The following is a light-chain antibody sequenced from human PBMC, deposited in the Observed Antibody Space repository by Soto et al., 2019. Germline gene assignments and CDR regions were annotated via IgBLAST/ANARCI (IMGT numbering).Light chain of an antibody. CDR3: CSYTSSTNYV. CDR2: AVN. V-gene: IGLV2-8*01. J-gene: IGLJ1*01. CDR1: SSDVGAYNY. Sequence: QSVLTQPPSASGSPGQSVTISCTGTSSDVGAYNYVSWYQQEPGKAPKLMIYAVNKRPSGVPDRFSGSKSGNTASLTVSGLRAADEADYYCCSYTSSTNYVFGPGTKVTV.